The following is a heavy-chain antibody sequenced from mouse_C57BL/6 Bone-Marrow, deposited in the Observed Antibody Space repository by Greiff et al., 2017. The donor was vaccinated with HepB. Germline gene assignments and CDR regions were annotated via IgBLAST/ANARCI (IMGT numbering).Heavy chain of an antibody. D-gene: IGHD1-1*01. V-gene: IGHV1-64*01. CDR1: GYTFTSYW. CDR2: IHPNSGST. Sequence: QVQLQQPGAELVKPGASVKLSCKASGYTFTSYWMHWVKQRPGQGLEWIGMIHPNSGSTNYNEKFKSKATLTVDKSSSTAYMQLSSLTSEDSAVYTCARWLLLAWFAYWGQGTVVTVSA. CDR3: ARWLLLAWFAY. J-gene: IGHJ3*01.